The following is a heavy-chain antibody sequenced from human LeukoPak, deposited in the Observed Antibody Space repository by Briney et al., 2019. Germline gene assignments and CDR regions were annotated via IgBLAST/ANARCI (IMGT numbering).Heavy chain of an antibody. D-gene: IGHD5-24*01. CDR3: ARWGRDGHHYGMDV. CDR1: GGSISSGGYY. Sequence: SETLSLTCTVSGGSISSGGYYWSWIRQHPGKGLEWIGYIYYSGSTYYNPSLKSRVTISVDTSKNQFSLKLSSVTAANTAVYYCARWGRDGHHYGMDVWGQGTTVTVSS. CDR2: IYYSGST. J-gene: IGHJ6*02. V-gene: IGHV4-31*03.